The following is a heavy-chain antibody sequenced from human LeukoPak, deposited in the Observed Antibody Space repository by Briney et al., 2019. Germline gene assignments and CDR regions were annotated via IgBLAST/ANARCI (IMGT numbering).Heavy chain of an antibody. J-gene: IGHJ4*02. V-gene: IGHV4-31*03. D-gene: IGHD3-22*01. CDR1: GDSISSGGYY. CDR3: ARGTLYDRSGYSPED. CDR2: IYYSGST. Sequence: SETLSLTCTVSGDSISSGGYYWSWIRQHPGKGLEWMGYIYYSGSTYYNPSLKSRVTISVDASKNQFSLKLSSVTAADTAVYYCARGTLYDRSGYSPEDWGQGTLVTVSS.